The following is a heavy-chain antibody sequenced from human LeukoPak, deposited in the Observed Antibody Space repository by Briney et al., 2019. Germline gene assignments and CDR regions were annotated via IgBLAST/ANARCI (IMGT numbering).Heavy chain of an antibody. CDR3: ASSRDYYDSSGYYY. Sequence: GGSLRLSCAASGFIFSDYFMSWIRQAPGKGLEWVSHISGSSSYTNSVDSVKGRFIISRDNAKNSLYLQMNSLRAEDTAVYYCASSRDYYDSSGYYYWGQGTLVTVSS. CDR2: ISGSSSYT. J-gene: IGHJ4*02. CDR1: GFIFSDYF. V-gene: IGHV3-11*06. D-gene: IGHD3-22*01.